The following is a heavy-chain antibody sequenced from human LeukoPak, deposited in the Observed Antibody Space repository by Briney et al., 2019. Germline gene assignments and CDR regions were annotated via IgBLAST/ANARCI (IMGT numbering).Heavy chain of an antibody. J-gene: IGHJ4*02. D-gene: IGHD5-24*01. CDR2: IFSNGDT. CDR3: TRDQMNY. CDR1: EFTVSRNY. Sequence: GGSLRLSCTASEFTVSRNYMLWVRQAPGKGLEWVSLIFSNGDTHYADSVKGRFTLSRDTSKNTVSLQMNSLRVEDTAMYYSTRDQMNYWRQGSLVSVPS. V-gene: IGHV3-53*01.